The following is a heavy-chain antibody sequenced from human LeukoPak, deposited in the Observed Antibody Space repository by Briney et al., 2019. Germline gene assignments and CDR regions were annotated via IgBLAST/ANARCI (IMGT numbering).Heavy chain of an antibody. CDR3: ARHVRDGYNLFDS. D-gene: IGHD5-24*01. CDR1: GGSIGTYY. CDR2: IYYTGST. V-gene: IGHV4-59*08. J-gene: IGHJ4*02. Sequence: SETLSLTCTVSGGSIGTYYWSWIRQPPGKGLEWIAYIYYTGSTNYNPSLKSRVTILVDTSKNQFSLKLSSVTAADTAVYYCARHVRDGYNLFDSWGQGTLVTVSS.